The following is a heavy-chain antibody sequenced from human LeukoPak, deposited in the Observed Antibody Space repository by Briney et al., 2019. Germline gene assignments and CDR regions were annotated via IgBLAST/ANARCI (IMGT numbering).Heavy chain of an antibody. CDR2: INPSGGST. V-gene: IGHV1-46*01. D-gene: IGHD3-22*01. Sequence: ASVKVSCKASGYTFTSCDINWVRQATGQGLEWMGIINPSGGSTSYAQKFQGRVTMTRDTSTSTVYMELSSLRSEDTAVYYCARDSLGIVVVEYYFDYWGQGTLVTVSS. CDR1: GYTFTSCD. J-gene: IGHJ4*02. CDR3: ARDSLGIVVVEYYFDY.